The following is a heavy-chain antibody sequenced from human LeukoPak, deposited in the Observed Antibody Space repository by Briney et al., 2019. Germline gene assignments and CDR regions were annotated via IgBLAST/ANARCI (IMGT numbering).Heavy chain of an antibody. CDR1: GGSFSGYY. V-gene: IGHV4-34*01. D-gene: IGHD2-15*01. CDR3: ARGRARRGARVVAATGYLDY. Sequence: PSETLSLTCAVDGGSFSGYYWSWIRQPPGKGLEWIGEINHSGSTNYNPSLKSRVSISVDTSKNQFSLKLSSVTAADTAVYYCARGRARRGARVVAATGYLDYWGQGTLVTVSS. J-gene: IGHJ4*02. CDR2: INHSGST.